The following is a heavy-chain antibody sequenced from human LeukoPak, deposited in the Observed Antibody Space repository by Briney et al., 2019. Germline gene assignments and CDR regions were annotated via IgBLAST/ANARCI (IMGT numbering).Heavy chain of an antibody. CDR1: GFTFSNYW. CDR3: ARDWGAAGLWDY. Sequence: PGGSLRLSCAISGFTFSNYWMSWVRQAPGRGLEWVANIKEDGSGKNYVDSVKGRFTISRDNAKNSLYLQMNSLRAGDTAIYYCARDWGAAGLWDYWGQGTLVTVSS. CDR2: IKEDGSGK. D-gene: IGHD6-13*01. J-gene: IGHJ4*02. V-gene: IGHV3-7*05.